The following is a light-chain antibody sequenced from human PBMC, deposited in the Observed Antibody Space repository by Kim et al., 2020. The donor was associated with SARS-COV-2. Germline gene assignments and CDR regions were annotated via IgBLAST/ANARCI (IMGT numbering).Light chain of an antibody. Sequence: SYELTQPPSVSVSPGQTASITCSGEKLGDKYASWYQQKPGQSPVLVIYQDNNRPSGIPERFSGSNSGNTATLTISGSQAVDEADYYFQAWDSNINYVFGTGTKVTVL. V-gene: IGLV3-1*01. J-gene: IGLJ1*01. CDR2: QDN. CDR1: KLGDKY. CDR3: QAWDSNINYV.